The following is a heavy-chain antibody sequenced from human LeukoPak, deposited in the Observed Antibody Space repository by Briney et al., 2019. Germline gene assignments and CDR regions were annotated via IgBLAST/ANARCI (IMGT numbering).Heavy chain of an antibody. D-gene: IGHD6-13*01. V-gene: IGHV3-23*01. Sequence: GGSLRLSCAASGFTFSSYAMSWVRQAPGKGLEWVSAISGSGGSTYYADSVKVRFTISRDNSKNTLYLQMNSRRAEDTAVYYCAKAVKMAYSSSWYFDYWGQGTLVTVSS. CDR3: AKAVKMAYSSSWYFDY. CDR2: ISGSGGST. CDR1: GFTFSSYA. J-gene: IGHJ4*02.